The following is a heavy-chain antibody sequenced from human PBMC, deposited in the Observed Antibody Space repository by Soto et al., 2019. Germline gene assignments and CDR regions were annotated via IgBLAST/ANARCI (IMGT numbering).Heavy chain of an antibody. J-gene: IGHJ3*01. D-gene: IGHD3-16*01. CDR3: ARVKITYGGVAECDAFDA. V-gene: IGHV2-5*02. CDR2: IYWDDDK. CDR1: GFSLTTSRVG. Sequence: QITLTESGPMLVKPTQTLTLTCTFSGFSLTTSRVGVGWIRQPPGKALEWLAVIYWDDDKRYSPSQRSRVTIAKDTSRYQVVLTMTNLDPVDTGTYYCARVKITYGGVAECDAFDAWGQGTTVTVSS.